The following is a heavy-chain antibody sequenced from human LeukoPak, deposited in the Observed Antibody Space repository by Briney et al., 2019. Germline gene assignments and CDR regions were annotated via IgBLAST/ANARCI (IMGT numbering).Heavy chain of an antibody. CDR1: GFTFSSYG. Sequence: PGGSLRLSCAASGFTFSSYGMHWVRQAPGKGLEWVAVISYDGSNKYYADSVKGRFTISRDNSKNTLYLQMNSLRAEDTAVYYCARDGRDTYYYDSSGYYLDYWGQGTLVTVSS. D-gene: IGHD3-22*01. CDR3: ARDGRDTYYYDSSGYYLDY. J-gene: IGHJ4*02. CDR2: ISYDGSNK. V-gene: IGHV3-30*03.